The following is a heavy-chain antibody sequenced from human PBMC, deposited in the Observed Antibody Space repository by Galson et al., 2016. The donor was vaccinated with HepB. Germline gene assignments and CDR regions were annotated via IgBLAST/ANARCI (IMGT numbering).Heavy chain of an antibody. Sequence: TLSLTCDVSADPITSGSFSWNWIRQPPGKGLEWIGYISHSGSPLYNPSLKSRVTMSVDTKSFSLKLSSATAADTAIYYCARGVELDKALFDLWGQGILVTVSS. CDR3: ARGVELDKALFDL. D-gene: IGHD1-1*01. V-gene: IGHV4-30-2*01. CDR2: ISHSGSP. J-gene: IGHJ4*02. CDR1: ADPITSGSFS.